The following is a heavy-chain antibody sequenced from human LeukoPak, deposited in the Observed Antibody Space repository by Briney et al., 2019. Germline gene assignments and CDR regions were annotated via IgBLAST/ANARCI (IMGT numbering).Heavy chain of an antibody. CDR2: ISYDGSNK. V-gene: IGHV3-30*18. CDR1: GFTFSSYG. J-gene: IGHJ4*02. Sequence: GGSLRLSCAASGFTFSSYGMHWVRQAPGKGLEWAAVISYDGSNKYYADSVKGRFTISRDNSKNTLYLQMNSLRAEDTAVYYCAKDSSGYSSSFDYWGQGTLVTVSS. D-gene: IGHD6-13*01. CDR3: AKDSSGYSSSFDY.